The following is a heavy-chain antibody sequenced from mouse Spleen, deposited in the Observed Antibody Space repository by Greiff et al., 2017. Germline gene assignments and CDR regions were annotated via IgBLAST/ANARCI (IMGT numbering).Heavy chain of an antibody. J-gene: IGHJ2*01. Sequence: VHVKQSGTVLARPGASVKMSCKTSGYTFTSYWMHWVKQRPGQGLEWIGAIYPGNSDTSYNQKFKGKAKLTAVTSASTAYMELSSLTNEDSAVYYCTRVYSSGPFDYWGQGTTLTVSS. CDR1: GYTFTSYW. V-gene: IGHV1-5*01. CDR3: TRVYSSGPFDY. CDR2: IYPGNSDT. D-gene: IGHD3-1*01.